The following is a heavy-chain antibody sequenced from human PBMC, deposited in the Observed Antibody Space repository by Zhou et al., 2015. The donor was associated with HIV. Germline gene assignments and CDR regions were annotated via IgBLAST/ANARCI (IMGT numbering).Heavy chain of an antibody. CDR1: GGTVSTYA. D-gene: IGHD3-22*01. Sequence: QVQVVQSGAEVKKPGSSVRVSCQASGGTVSTYAINWIRQAPRLGLEWMGGIIPILGRVNYAQRFHGRITITADESTGTAYLDLSTLRSEDTAVYYCARGEGTGYDSSGYYDNWGQGTLVTVSS. V-gene: IGHV1-69*11. CDR3: ARGEGTGYDSSGYYDN. CDR2: IIPILGRV. J-gene: IGHJ4*02.